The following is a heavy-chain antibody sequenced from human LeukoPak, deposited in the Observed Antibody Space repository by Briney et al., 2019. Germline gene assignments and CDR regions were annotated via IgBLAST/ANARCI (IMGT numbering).Heavy chain of an antibody. CDR3: AKDRLGPYSSGWYPVGY. V-gene: IGHV3-23*01. CDR2: ISGSGGST. CDR1: GFTFSSYG. D-gene: IGHD6-19*01. Sequence: GGSLRLSCAASGFTFSSYGMSWVRQAPGKGLEWVPAISGSGGSTYYADSVKGRFTISRDNSKNTLYLQMNSLRAEDTAVYYCAKDRLGPYSSGWYPVGYWGQGTLVTVSS. J-gene: IGHJ4*02.